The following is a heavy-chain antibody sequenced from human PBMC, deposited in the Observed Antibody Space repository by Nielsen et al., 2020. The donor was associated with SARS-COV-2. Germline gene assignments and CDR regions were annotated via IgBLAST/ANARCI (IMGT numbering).Heavy chain of an antibody. J-gene: IGHJ5*02. CDR3: ARGPGSYYDFWSGSLDYNWFDP. CDR2: INPSGGST. D-gene: IGHD3-3*01. V-gene: IGHV1-46*01. Sequence: WVRQAPGQGLEWMGIINPSGGSTSDAQKFQGRVTMTRDTSTSTVYMELSSLRPGDTAVYYCARGPGSYYDFWSGSLDYNWFDPWGQGTLVTVSS.